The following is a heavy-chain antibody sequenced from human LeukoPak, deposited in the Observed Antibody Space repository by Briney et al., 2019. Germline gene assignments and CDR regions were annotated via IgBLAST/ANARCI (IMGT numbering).Heavy chain of an antibody. Sequence: SQTLSLTCTVSGGSISSGSHYWSWIRQPAGKGLEWIGLIYTSGTTKTNPSLESRVTISLDTSKNQLSLKLGSVTAADTAVYYCARGFESWGQGTLVTVSS. CDR1: GGSISSGSHY. CDR2: IYTSGTT. V-gene: IGHV4-61*02. CDR3: ARGFES. J-gene: IGHJ5*01.